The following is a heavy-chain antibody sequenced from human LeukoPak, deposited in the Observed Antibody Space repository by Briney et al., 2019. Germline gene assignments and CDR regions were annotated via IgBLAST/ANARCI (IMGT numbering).Heavy chain of an antibody. CDR3: ASSEYDYYDSSGYSDAFDI. CDR2: IYYSGST. J-gene: IGHJ3*02. V-gene: IGHV4-39*07. CDR1: RGSIINSQNY. Sequence: PSETLSLTCSVSRGSIINSQNYWAWIRQSPGKGLEWIGSIYYSGSTYYNPSFKRRVTMSVDTSKNQFSLKLSSVTAADTAAYYCASSEYDYYDSSGYSDAFDIWGQGTMVTVSS. D-gene: IGHD3-22*01.